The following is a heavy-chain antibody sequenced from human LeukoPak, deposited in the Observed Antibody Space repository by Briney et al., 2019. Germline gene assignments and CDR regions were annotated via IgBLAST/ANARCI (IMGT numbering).Heavy chain of an antibody. V-gene: IGHV4-59*01. Sequence: LSETLSLTCTVSGGSISSYSWRWIRQPPGKGLEWIGYIYYSGSTNYNPSLKSRVTISVDTSKNQFSLKLSSVTAADTAVYYCARGRGQLTNAFDIWGQGTMVTVSS. D-gene: IGHD3-3*01. CDR3: ARGRGQLTNAFDI. J-gene: IGHJ3*02. CDR2: IYYSGST. CDR1: GGSISSYS.